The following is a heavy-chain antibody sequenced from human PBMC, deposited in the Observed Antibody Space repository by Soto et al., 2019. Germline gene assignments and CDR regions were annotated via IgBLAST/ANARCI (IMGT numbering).Heavy chain of an antibody. Sequence: QITLKESGPTLVKPTQTLTLTCTFSGFSLSTSGVGVGWIRQPPGKALEWLALIYWDDDKRYSPSLKSRLTITKDTSKNQVVLTMTNMDPVDTATYYCAHSGVDEHTGSYYLWDYFDYWGQGTLVTVSS. CDR2: IYWDDDK. CDR3: AHSGVDEHTGSYYLWDYFDY. V-gene: IGHV2-5*02. D-gene: IGHD3-10*01. J-gene: IGHJ4*02. CDR1: GFSLSTSGVG.